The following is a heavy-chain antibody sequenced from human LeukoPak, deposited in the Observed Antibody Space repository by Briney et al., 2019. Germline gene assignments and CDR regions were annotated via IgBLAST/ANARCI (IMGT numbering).Heavy chain of an antibody. D-gene: IGHD6-13*01. CDR2: ISGSGGST. CDR1: GFTFSSYD. CDR3: AKKVRGFEYSSSRSGFLDY. V-gene: IGHV3-23*01. J-gene: IGHJ4*02. Sequence: GGSLTLSCTASGFTFSSYDMSWVPQAPEKGLEWVVYISGSGGSTYYADSVRGLFTISRDNYKHTPYLQINITRAENTAVYYCAKKVRGFEYSSSRSGFLDYWGQGTLVTVSS.